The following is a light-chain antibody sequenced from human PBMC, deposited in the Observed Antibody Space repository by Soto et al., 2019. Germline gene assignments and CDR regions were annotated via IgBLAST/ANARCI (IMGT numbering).Light chain of an antibody. J-gene: IGLJ2*01. Sequence: QSALTQPPSASGSPGQSVTISCTGTSSDIGGYDYVSWYQQHPGKAPKLIIYEVNKRPSGVPDRFSGSKSGTSASLAISGLQSEDEADYYCAAWDDSLNGVVFGGGTKLTVL. CDR1: SSDIGGYDY. V-gene: IGLV2-8*01. CDR2: EVN. CDR3: AAWDDSLNGVV.